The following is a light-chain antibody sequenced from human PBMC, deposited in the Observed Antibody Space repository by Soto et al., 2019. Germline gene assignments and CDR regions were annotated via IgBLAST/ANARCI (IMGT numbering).Light chain of an antibody. V-gene: IGLV2-14*02. Sequence: QSALTQPASVSGSPGQSITISCTGTSNDDGTYNLVSWYQQHPGRAPKLIIYEVDSRTSGISDRFSGSKSGNTASLTISGLQPEDEADYYCSSFTNTNSLEDWVFGGGTKLTVL. CDR1: SNDDGTYNL. CDR3: SSFTNTNSLEDWV. J-gene: IGLJ3*02. CDR2: EVD.